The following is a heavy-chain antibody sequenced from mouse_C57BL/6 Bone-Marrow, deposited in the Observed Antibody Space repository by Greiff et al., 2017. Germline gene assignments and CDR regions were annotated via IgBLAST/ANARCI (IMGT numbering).Heavy chain of an antibody. CDR1: GFNIKDDY. D-gene: IGHD1-1*01. V-gene: IGHV14-4*01. CDR3: TTTGSSYARDY. CDR2: IDPENGDT. J-gene: IGHJ4*01. Sequence: EVQLQQSGAELVRPGASVKLSCTASGFNIKDDYMHWVKQRPEQGLEWIGWIDPENGDTEYASKFQGKATITADTSSNTAYLQLSSLTSEDTAVYYGTTTGSSYARDYWGQGTSVTVSS.